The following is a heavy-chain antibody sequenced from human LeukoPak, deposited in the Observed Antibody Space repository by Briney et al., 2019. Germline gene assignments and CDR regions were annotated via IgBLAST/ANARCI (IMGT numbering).Heavy chain of an antibody. V-gene: IGHV3-43*01. Sequence: GGSLRLSCAASGFTFDDYTMHWVRQAPGKGLEWVSLISWDGGSTYYADSVKGRFTISRDNSKNSLYLQMNSLRTEDTALYYCAKAPEYSSSWGMDVWGQGTTVPVSS. J-gene: IGHJ6*02. CDR2: ISWDGGST. CDR3: AKAPEYSSSWGMDV. CDR1: GFTFDDYT. D-gene: IGHD6-13*01.